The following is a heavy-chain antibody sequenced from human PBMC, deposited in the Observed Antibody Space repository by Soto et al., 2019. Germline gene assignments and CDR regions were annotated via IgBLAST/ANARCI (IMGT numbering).Heavy chain of an antibody. CDR1: GGSISSYY. D-gene: IGHD1-26*01. Sequence: LETLSLTCTVSGGSISSYYWSWIRQPPGKGLEWIGYVYYSGSTNCNPSLKSRVTISVDTSKNQFSLKLSSVTAADTAVYYCARRYGSAIDYWGQGTLVTVSS. CDR3: ARRYGSAIDY. J-gene: IGHJ4*02. V-gene: IGHV4-59*08. CDR2: VYYSGST.